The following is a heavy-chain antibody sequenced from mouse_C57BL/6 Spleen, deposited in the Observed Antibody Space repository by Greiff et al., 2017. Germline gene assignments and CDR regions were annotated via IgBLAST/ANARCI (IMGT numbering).Heavy chain of an antibody. V-gene: IGHV1-80*01. D-gene: IGHD3-1*01. CDR1: GYAFSSYW. Sequence: VHLVESGAELVKPGASVKISCKASGYAFSSYWMNWVKQRPGKGLEWIGQIYPGDGDTNYNGKFKGKATLTADKSSSTAYMQLSSLTSEDSAVYCCARSGGPYFDYWGQGTTLTVSS. CDR2: IYPGDGDT. J-gene: IGHJ2*01. CDR3: ARSGGPYFDY.